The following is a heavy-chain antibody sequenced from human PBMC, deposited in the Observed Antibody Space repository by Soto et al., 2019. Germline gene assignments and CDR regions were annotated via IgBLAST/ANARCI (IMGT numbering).Heavy chain of an antibody. Sequence: ASVKVSCKASGYTFTSYDINWVRQATGQGLEWMGWMNPNSGNTGYAQKFQGRVTMTRNTSISTAYMELSSLRSEDTAVYYCARGWYYDFWSGYYTRLGGFYGMDVWGQGTTVPVSS. CDR1: GYTFTSYD. CDR2: MNPNSGNT. D-gene: IGHD3-3*01. J-gene: IGHJ6*02. CDR3: ARGWYYDFWSGYYTRLGGFYGMDV. V-gene: IGHV1-8*01.